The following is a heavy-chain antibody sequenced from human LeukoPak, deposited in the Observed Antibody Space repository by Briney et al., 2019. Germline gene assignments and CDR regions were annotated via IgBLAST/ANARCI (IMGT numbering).Heavy chain of an antibody. V-gene: IGHV4-38-2*02. CDR2: IYHSGST. J-gene: IGHJ6*03. CDR1: GYSVSSGYY. Sequence: SETLSLTCSVSGYSVSSGYYWGWIRQPPGKGLEWIGSIYHSGSTYHNPSLKSRVTVSVDTSKNQFSLKLSSVTAADTAVYYCAREIWGSGFYYMDVWGKGTTVTISS. D-gene: IGHD3-10*01. CDR3: AREIWGSGFYYMDV.